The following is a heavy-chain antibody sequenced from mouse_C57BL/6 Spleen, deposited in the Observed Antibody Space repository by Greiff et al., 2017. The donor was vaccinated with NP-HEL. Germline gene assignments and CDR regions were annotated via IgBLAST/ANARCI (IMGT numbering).Heavy chain of an antibody. D-gene: IGHD4-1*01. CDR1: GYTFTDYY. CDR2: INPNNGGT. CDR3: ARRPPWDYWYFDV. Sequence: EVQLQQSGPELVKPGASVKISCKASGYTFTDYYMNWVKQSHGKSLEWIGDINPNNGGTSYNQKFKGKATLTVDKSSSTAYMELRSLTSEDSAVYYCARRPPWDYWYFDVWGTGTTVTVSS. J-gene: IGHJ1*03. V-gene: IGHV1-26*01.